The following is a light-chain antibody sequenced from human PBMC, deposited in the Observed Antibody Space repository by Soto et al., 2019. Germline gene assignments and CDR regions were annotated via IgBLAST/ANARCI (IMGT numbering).Light chain of an antibody. J-gene: IGKJ2*01. CDR2: GAS. CDR3: QQYDSSPYT. V-gene: IGKV3-20*01. Sequence: EIVLTQSPGTLSLSPGEGAALSCRASQSIGSSFLAWYQQKPGQAPRLLIYGASSRATGIPDRFSGCGSGTDFTLTISRLEPEDFAVYYCQQYDSSPYTFGQGTKLEIK. CDR1: QSIGSSF.